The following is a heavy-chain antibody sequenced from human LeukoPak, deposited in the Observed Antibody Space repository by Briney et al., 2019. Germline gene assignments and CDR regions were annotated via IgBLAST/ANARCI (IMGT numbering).Heavy chain of an antibody. J-gene: IGHJ6*03. CDR2: IYHSGST. V-gene: IGHV4-38-2*01. CDR3: ARGVDTAWIYYYYYMDV. D-gene: IGHD5-18*01. CDR1: GYSISSGYY. Sequence: PSETLSLTCAASGYSISSGYYWGWIRQPPGKGLEWIGSIYHSGSTYYNPSLKSRVTISVDTSKNQFSLKLSSVTAADTAVYYCARGVDTAWIYYYYYMDVWGKGTTVTVSS.